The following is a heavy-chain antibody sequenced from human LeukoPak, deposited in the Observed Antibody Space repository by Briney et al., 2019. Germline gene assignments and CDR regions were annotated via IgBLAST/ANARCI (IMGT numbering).Heavy chain of an antibody. J-gene: IGHJ4*02. Sequence: GGSLRLSCAASGFTFSSYAMPWVRQAPGKGLEAVAVISYDGSNKYYADSVKGRFTISRDNSKNTLYLQMNSLRAEDTAVYYCARAWAEYYYFDYWGQGTLVTVSS. CDR3: ARAWAEYYYFDY. D-gene: IGHD2/OR15-2a*01. V-gene: IGHV3-30*01. CDR1: GFTFSSYA. CDR2: ISYDGSNK.